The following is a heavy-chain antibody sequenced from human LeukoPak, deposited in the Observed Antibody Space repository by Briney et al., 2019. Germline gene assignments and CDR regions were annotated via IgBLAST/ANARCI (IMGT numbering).Heavy chain of an antibody. D-gene: IGHD3-10*01. CDR2: ISWDGGST. CDR1: GFTFDDYT. Sequence: GGSLRLSCAASGFTFDDYTMHWVRQAPGKGLEWVSLISWDGGSTYYADSVKGRFTISRDNSKNSLYLQMNSLRTEDTALYYCAKSMVSGSSHWYFDLWGRGTLATVSS. V-gene: IGHV3-43*01. J-gene: IGHJ2*01. CDR3: AKSMVSGSSHWYFDL.